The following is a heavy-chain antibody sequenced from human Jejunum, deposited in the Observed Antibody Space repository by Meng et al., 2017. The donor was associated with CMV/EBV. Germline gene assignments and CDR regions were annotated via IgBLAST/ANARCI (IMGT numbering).Heavy chain of an antibody. V-gene: IGHV3-53*01. CDR3: ARFSIVGRTNAFDI. Sequence: VSGFTVRSDYMSWVRQAPGKGLEWVSSIYIGSSTDYADSVKGRFTISRDNAKNTLILQMTNLRAEDTALYYCARFSIVGRTNAFDIWGQGTMVTVSS. CDR1: GFTVRSDY. J-gene: IGHJ3*02. CDR2: IYIGSST. D-gene: IGHD1-26*01.